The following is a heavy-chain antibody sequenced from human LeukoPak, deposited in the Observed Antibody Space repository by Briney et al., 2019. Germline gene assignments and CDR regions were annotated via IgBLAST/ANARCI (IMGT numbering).Heavy chain of an antibody. Sequence: SETLSLTCAVYGGSFSGDFWSWIRQSPGKGLEWIGEINHGGSTTYNPSLQSRVTMSVDTSKNQFSLRLSSVNAADTAVYYCARDILATSIAAPYYWGQGTLVTVSS. V-gene: IGHV4-34*01. CDR2: INHGGST. CDR3: ARDILATSIAAPYY. J-gene: IGHJ4*02. D-gene: IGHD6-13*01. CDR1: GGSFSGDF.